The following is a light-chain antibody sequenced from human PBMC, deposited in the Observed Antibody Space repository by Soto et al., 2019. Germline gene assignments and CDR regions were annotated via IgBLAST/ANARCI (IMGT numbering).Light chain of an antibody. CDR1: RSIINW. Sequence: DIQLTQSRSTLSSGLVDRVTITCRASRSIINWLAWYQQKSGKGPKLLIYKASNLQTGVPSRFSGSGYGTEFTLTISSLQPDDVATYYCQQHSDPWTFGQGTKVDI. CDR3: QQHSDPWT. J-gene: IGKJ1*01. V-gene: IGKV1-5*03. CDR2: KAS.